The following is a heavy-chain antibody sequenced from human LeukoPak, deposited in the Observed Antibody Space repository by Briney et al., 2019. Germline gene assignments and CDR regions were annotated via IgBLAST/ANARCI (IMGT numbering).Heavy chain of an antibody. J-gene: IGHJ4*02. Sequence: PSETLSLTCTVSGGSIISGGYYWSWIRQHPGKGLEWIGYIYYSGSTYYNPSLKSRVTISVDTSKNQFSLKLSSVTAADTAVYYCACTRYDSPDYWGQGTLVTVSS. V-gene: IGHV4-31*03. D-gene: IGHD3-22*01. CDR2: IYYSGST. CDR3: ACTRYDSPDY. CDR1: GGSIISGGYY.